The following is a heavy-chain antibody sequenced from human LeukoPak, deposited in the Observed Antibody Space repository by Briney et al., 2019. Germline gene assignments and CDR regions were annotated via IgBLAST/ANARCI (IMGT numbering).Heavy chain of an antibody. D-gene: IGHD3-3*01. CDR1: GFFFDDYG. Sequence: PGRSLRLSCAASGFFFDDYGMHWVRQVPGKGLEWVSGISWQSNTRKYADSVRGRFTISRDNAKNSLYLQMNSLKLEDTALYYCVKDRDFWSGLDVGGQGTMVTVS. V-gene: IGHV3-9*01. J-gene: IGHJ6*02. CDR2: ISWQSNTR. CDR3: VKDRDFWSGLDV.